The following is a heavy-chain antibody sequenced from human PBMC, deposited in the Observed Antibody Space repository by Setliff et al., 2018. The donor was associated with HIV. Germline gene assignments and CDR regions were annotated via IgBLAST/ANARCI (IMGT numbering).Heavy chain of an antibody. Sequence: HPGGSLRLSCAASGIIFSSYGMHWVRQAPGKGLGWVAFISYDGSTKYYAYSVTGRFTISRDNSKNMLYLQLNSLRAEDTTLYYCAKGGRGSYYPNDAFDFWGQGTVVTVSS. CDR3: AKGGRGSYYPNDAFDF. D-gene: IGHD1-26*01. J-gene: IGHJ3*01. CDR1: GIIFSSYG. CDR2: ISYDGSTK. V-gene: IGHV3-30*02.